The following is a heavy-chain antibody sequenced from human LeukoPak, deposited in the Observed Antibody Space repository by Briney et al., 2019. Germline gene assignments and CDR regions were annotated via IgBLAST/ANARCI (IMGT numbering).Heavy chain of an antibody. CDR1: GFTFSSYC. Sequence: GGSLRLSCADSGFTFSSYCMSWVRQAPGKGLEWVSVISGSGANTYYADSVKGRFTISRDNSKNTLYLQVNSLRAEDTAVYYCAKAKSYYSNYYYWGQGTLVTVSS. J-gene: IGHJ4*02. CDR3: AKAKSYYSNYYY. V-gene: IGHV3-23*01. CDR2: ISGSGANT. D-gene: IGHD4-11*01.